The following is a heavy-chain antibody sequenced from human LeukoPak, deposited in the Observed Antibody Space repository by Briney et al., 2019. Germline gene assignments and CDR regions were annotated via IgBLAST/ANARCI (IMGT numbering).Heavy chain of an antibody. J-gene: IGHJ4*02. Sequence: SETLSLTCTVSGDSISTSNSYWGWIRQPPGKGLEWIGSIYYSGNTYYNASLKSRVTISVDTSKNQFSLKLTSVTAADTAVYYCARGDHIVARPFRFDYWGQGTLVTVSS. CDR2: IYYSGNT. D-gene: IGHD6-6*01. CDR1: GDSISTSNSY. CDR3: ARGDHIVARPFRFDY. V-gene: IGHV4-39*01.